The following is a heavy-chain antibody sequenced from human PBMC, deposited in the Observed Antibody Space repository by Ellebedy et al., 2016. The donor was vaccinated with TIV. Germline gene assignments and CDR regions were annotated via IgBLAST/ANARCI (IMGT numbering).Heavy chain of an antibody. J-gene: IGHJ4*02. CDR2: ISYDGSNK. CDR1: GFTFSSYA. V-gene: IGHV3-30*18. CDR3: AKDREYYYDSSGFDY. D-gene: IGHD3-22*01. Sequence: GGSLRLSXAASGFTFSSYAMSWVRQAPGKGLEWVAVISYDGSNKYYADSVKGRFTISRDNSKNTLYLQMNSLRAEDTAVYYCAKDREYYYDSSGFDYWGQGTLVTVSS.